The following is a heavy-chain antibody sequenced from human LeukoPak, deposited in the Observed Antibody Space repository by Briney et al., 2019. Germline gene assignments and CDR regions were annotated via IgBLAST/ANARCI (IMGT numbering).Heavy chain of an antibody. Sequence: GGSLRLSCAASGFPFSGYSMNWVRQAPGKGLERVSYISGSSSIIYYADSVKGRFTISRDNAKNSLYLQMNSLRAEDTAVYYCARARPYGSGRNWFDPWGQGALVTVSS. CDR3: ARARPYGSGRNWFDP. D-gene: IGHD3-10*01. CDR2: ISGSSSII. V-gene: IGHV3-48*04. J-gene: IGHJ5*02. CDR1: GFPFSGYS.